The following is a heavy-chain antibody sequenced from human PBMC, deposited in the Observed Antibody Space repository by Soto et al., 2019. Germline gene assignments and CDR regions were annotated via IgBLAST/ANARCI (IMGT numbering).Heavy chain of an antibody. V-gene: IGHV4-34*01. CDR2: VNHAGSA. CDR1: GGSFSGYY. J-gene: IGHJ5*02. D-gene: IGHD3-16*01. Sequence: QVQLQQWGAGLLKPSETLSLTCAVYGGSFSGYYWSWIRQPPGKGLVWIGRVNHAGSATYSPSLNSRVPISVDTSKNQFSLRLSSVPAADPAIYYCARAFRGRSSTWYDNLGQGTLVTVSS. CDR3: ARAFRGRSSTWYDN.